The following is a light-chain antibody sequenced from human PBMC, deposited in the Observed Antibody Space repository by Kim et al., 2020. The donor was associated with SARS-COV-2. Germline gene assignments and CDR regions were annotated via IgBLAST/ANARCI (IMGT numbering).Light chain of an antibody. CDR1: QSVSSSY. CDR2: AAS. Sequence: EIVLTQSPGTLSLSPGERATLSCRASQSVSSSYLAWYQQKPGQAPRLVMFAASRRATGTPDRFSGSGSGTDFTLTISGLEPEDFAVYYCQQYGRSPLTFGGGTKVDIK. CDR3: QQYGRSPLT. V-gene: IGKV3-20*01. J-gene: IGKJ4*01.